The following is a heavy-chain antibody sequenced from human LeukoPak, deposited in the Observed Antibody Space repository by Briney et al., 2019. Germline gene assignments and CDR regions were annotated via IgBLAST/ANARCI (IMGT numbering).Heavy chain of an antibody. Sequence: GGSLRLSCAASGFTFDDYGMSWVRKAPGKGLEWASGINWNGGSTGYADSVKGRFTISRDNAKNSLYLQVSSLRAEDTAWYYCARGQNYYGSGSQTFDIWGQGTMVTVSS. CDR2: INWNGGST. J-gene: IGHJ3*02. V-gene: IGHV3-20*04. D-gene: IGHD3-10*01. CDR1: GFTFDDYG. CDR3: ARGQNYYGSGSQTFDI.